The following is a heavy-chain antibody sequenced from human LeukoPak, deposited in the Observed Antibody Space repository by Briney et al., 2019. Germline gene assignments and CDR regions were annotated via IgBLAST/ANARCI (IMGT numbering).Heavy chain of an antibody. D-gene: IGHD4-23*01. J-gene: IGHJ4*02. V-gene: IGHV3-23*01. CDR3: ARDPYSNSLQPGDC. Sequence: GESLRLSCIGTGFSFSIDAMCWVRQAPGKGLEWVSGISGSGGSTYYADSVKGRFTISRDNSKNTLYLQMNSLRVEDTAVYYCARDPYSNSLQPGDCCGEGTPVTVSS. CDR2: ISGSGGST. CDR1: GFSFSIDA.